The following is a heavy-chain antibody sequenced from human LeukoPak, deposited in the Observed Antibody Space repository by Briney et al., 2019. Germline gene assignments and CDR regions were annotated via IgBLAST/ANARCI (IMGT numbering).Heavy chain of an antibody. J-gene: IGHJ5*02. Sequence: SETLSLTCAVYGGSFSGYYWSWIRQPPGKGLEWIGEISHSGSTNYNPSLKSRVTISVDTSKNQFSLKLSSVTAADTAVYYCAIEWAYYYGSGSRPFDPWGQGTLVTVSS. CDR1: GGSFSGYY. CDR2: ISHSGST. V-gene: IGHV4-34*01. CDR3: AIEWAYYYGSGSRPFDP. D-gene: IGHD3-10*01.